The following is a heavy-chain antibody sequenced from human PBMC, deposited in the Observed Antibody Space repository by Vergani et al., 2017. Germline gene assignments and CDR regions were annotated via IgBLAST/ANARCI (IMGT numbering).Heavy chain of an antibody. Sequence: QVQLQEPGPGLVKPSQTLSLTCTVPGGSISSGGYYWSWIRQHPGKGLVWIGYIYYSGSTYYNPSHKGRVTIPVDTSKNQLSLKLSSVTAADTAVYYCARAPMVRRVIRFDPWGQGTLVTVSS. D-gene: IGHD3-10*01. CDR1: GGSISSGGYY. CDR2: IYYSGST. J-gene: IGHJ5*02. V-gene: IGHV4-31*03. CDR3: ARAPMVRRVIRFDP.